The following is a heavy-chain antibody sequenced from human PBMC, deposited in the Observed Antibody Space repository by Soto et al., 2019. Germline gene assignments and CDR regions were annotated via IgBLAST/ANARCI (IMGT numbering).Heavy chain of an antibody. Sequence: VQLLQSGAEVKKPGSSVKVSCKASGGTFSSYSISWVRQAPGQGLVWLGGIIPIFGTANYAQKLQGRATDTADTSTSKSLMERSSVRCEDTAVYYCSGTDWYPSPHWCQGSLVIVSS. D-gene: IGHD3-9*01. CDR1: GGTFSSYS. J-gene: IGHJ4*02. CDR3: SGTDWYPSPH. V-gene: IGHV1-69*06. CDR2: IIPIFGTA.